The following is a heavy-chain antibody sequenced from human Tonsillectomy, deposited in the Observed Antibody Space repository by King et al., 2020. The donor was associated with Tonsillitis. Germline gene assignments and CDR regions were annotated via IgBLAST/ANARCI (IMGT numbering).Heavy chain of an antibody. J-gene: IGHJ2*01. D-gene: IGHD6-6*01. V-gene: IGHV4-39*07. CDR1: SGSISSSSYY. Sequence: QLQESGPGLVKPSETLSLTCTVSSGSISSSSYYWGWIRQPPGKGLEWIGSIYYSGNTHYNPSLKSRVTISVDTSKNQFSLKLSSVTAADTAMYYCARRPRRGDWYFDLWGRGTLVTVSS. CDR3: ARRPRRGDWYFDL. CDR2: IYYSGNT.